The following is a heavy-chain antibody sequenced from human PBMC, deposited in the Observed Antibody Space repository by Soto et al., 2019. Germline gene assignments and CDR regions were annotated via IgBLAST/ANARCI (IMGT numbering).Heavy chain of an antibody. CDR1: VGSISSGEYY. J-gene: IGHJ2*01. Sequence: VQLQESGPGLVKPSQTLSLTCTVSVGSISSGEYYWSWISKHPGKGLEWIGYIYYSGSTYYNPSLKSRVTISVDTSKNQFSLKLSSVTAADTAVYYCARGPDSSHWYFDLWGRGTLVTVSS. CDR2: IYYSGST. CDR3: ARGPDSSHWYFDL. D-gene: IGHD3-3*01. V-gene: IGHV4-31*03.